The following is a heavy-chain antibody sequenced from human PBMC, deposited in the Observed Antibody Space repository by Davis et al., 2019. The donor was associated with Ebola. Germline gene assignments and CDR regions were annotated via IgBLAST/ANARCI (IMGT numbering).Heavy chain of an antibody. J-gene: IGHJ6*02. CDR3: AREAMYYGGNSSPTTYGMDV. CDR2: INPNSGGT. Sequence: AASVKVSCKASGYTFTGYYMHWVRQAPGQGLEWMGRINPNSGGTNYAQKFQGRVTMTRDTSISTAYMELSRLRSDDTVVYYCAREAMYYGGNSSPTTYGMDVWGQGTTVTVSS. D-gene: IGHD4-23*01. CDR1: GYTFTGYY. V-gene: IGHV1-2*05.